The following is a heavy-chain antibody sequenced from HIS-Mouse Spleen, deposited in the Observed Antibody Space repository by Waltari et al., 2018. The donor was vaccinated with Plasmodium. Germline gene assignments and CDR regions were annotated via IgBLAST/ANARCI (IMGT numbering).Heavy chain of an antibody. CDR1: GFTFSSYG. CDR3: AKAQGVINFDY. J-gene: IGHJ4*02. Sequence: QVQLVESGGGVVQPGRSLRLSCAASGFTFSSYGMHWVRQAPGKGLEWEAVISFDGSNKYYADSVKGRFTISRDNSKNTLYLQMNSLRAEDTAVYYCAKAQGVINFDYWGQGTLVTVSS. V-gene: IGHV3-30*18. D-gene: IGHD3-16*01. CDR2: ISFDGSNK.